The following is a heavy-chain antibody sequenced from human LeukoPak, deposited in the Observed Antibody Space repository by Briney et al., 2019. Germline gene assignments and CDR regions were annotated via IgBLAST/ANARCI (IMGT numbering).Heavy chain of an antibody. D-gene: IGHD3-16*01. CDR3: ARRAGGLARNNWFDP. Sequence: PGGSLRLSCAASGFSFSNYAMHWVRQAPGKGLEYVSRISTYGGSTYHGNSVKGRFTISRDNSKNTLYLQMGSLRTEDMAVYYCARRAGGLARNNWFDPWGQGTLVTVSS. V-gene: IGHV3-64*01. J-gene: IGHJ5*02. CDR2: ISTYGGST. CDR1: GFSFSNYA.